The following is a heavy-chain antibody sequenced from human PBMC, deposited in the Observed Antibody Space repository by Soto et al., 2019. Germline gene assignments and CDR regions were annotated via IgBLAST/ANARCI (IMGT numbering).Heavy chain of an antibody. CDR2: IYPGDSDT. Sequence: PGESLKISCKGSGYSFTSYWIGWVRQMPGKGLEWMGIIYPGDSDTRYSPSFQGQVTISADKSISTAYLQWSSLKASDTAMYYCARASLNYDILTGYSTPPDYWGQGTLVTVSS. V-gene: IGHV5-51*01. CDR3: ARASLNYDILTGYSTPPDY. J-gene: IGHJ4*02. CDR1: GYSFTSYW. D-gene: IGHD3-9*01.